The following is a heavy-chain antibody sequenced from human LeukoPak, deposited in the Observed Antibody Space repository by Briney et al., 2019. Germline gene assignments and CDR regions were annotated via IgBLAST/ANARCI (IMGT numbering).Heavy chain of an antibody. D-gene: IGHD3-3*01. J-gene: IGHJ3*02. CDR3: ARTYYDFWSGPEAFDI. CDR1: GGSISSGGYY. V-gene: IGHV4-31*03. CDR2: IYYSGST. Sequence: SQALSLTCTVSGGSISSGGYYWSWIRQHPGKGLEWIGYIYYSGSTNYNPSLKSRVTISVDTSKNQFSLKLSSVTAADTAVYYCARTYYDFWSGPEAFDIWGQGTMVTVSS.